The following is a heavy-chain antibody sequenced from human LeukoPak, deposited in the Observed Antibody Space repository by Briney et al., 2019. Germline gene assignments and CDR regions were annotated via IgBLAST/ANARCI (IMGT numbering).Heavy chain of an antibody. Sequence: KAGGSLRLSCEASGFTSFSFPMNWVRQAPGKGLEWVSHIGTDGTITYADSVKGRFTISSDDAKTSVYLQMNRLRDEDTAIHYCARDNIWAFDMWGQGTMVTVSS. CDR3: ARDNIWAFDM. CDR2: IGTDGTI. CDR1: GFTSFSFP. D-gene: IGHD2/OR15-2a*01. V-gene: IGHV3-69-1*01. J-gene: IGHJ3*02.